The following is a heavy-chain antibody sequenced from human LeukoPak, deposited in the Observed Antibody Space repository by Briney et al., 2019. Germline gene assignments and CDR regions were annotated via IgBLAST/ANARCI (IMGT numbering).Heavy chain of an antibody. Sequence: ASVKVSCKASGYTFTGYYMHWVRQAPGQGLEWMGWINPNSGGTNYAQKFQGRVTMTRDTSISTAYMELSRLRSDDTAVYYCARDHSSSCQLLDYWGQGTLVTISS. J-gene: IGHJ4*02. CDR2: INPNSGGT. V-gene: IGHV1-2*02. CDR1: GYTFTGYY. D-gene: IGHD6-13*01. CDR3: ARDHSSSCQLLDY.